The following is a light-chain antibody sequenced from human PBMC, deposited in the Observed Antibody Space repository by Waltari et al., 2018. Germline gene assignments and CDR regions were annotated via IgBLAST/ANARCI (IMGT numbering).Light chain of an antibody. J-gene: IGLJ3*02. Sequence: QSALTQPASMSGSPGQSITVSCTGTSSDLGNYDLVSWYQQFPGKAPKLIIYECTVRPAGISSRFSGSKSGNTAFLTISGLQAEDEADYHCCSYGGPSSWVFGGGTKLTVL. V-gene: IGLV2-23*01. CDR2: ECT. CDR1: SSDLGNYDL. CDR3: CSYGGPSSWV.